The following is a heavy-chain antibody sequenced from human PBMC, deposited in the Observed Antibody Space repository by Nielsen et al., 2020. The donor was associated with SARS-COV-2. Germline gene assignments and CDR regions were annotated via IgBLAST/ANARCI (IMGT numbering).Heavy chain of an antibody. CDR1: GGSVSYHY. Sequence: SETLSLTCSVSGGSVSYHYWSWIRQPPGKGLEWIAFIGYNGNINYSPSLKSRLTMSRDSSKNQISLKMTSMTAADTAVYYCAGGLDSPPHLPIAYWGQGTLVTVSS. J-gene: IGHJ4*02. V-gene: IGHV4-59*02. CDR3: AGGLDSPPHLPIAY. CDR2: IGYNGNI. D-gene: IGHD3-9*01.